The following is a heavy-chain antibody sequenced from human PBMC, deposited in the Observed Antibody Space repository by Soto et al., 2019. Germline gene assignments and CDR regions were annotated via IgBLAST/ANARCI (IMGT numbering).Heavy chain of an antibody. Sequence: LSLTCAVSGGSFSGYYWSWILQPPGKGLEWIGEINHSGSTNYNPSLKSRVTISVDTSKNQFSLKLSSVTAADTAVYYCASAVVITPGYFDYWGQGTLVTVSS. CDR1: GGSFSGYY. CDR3: ASAVVITPGYFDY. J-gene: IGHJ4*02. D-gene: IGHD3-22*01. CDR2: INHSGST. V-gene: IGHV4-34*01.